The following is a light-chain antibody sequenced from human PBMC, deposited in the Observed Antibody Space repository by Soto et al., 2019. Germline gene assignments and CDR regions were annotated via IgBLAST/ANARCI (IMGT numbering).Light chain of an antibody. CDR3: QQYYRYPRT. CDR1: QGISSY. J-gene: IGKJ1*01. Sequence: AIRMTQSPSSLSASTGDRVTITCRASQGISSYLAWYQQKPGKAPKLLIYAASTWQSGVPARFSGSGSGTEFTLTSSCLQSEDFATYYCQQYYRYPRTFGPGTKVEIK. CDR2: AAS. V-gene: IGKV1-8*01.